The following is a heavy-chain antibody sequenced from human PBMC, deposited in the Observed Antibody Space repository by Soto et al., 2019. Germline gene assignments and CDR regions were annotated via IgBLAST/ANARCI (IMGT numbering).Heavy chain of an antibody. CDR3: ARGSATNPAKHSAEVGMDV. V-gene: IGHV4-34*01. Sequence: PSETLSLTCAVYGGSFSGYYWSWIRQPPGKGLEWIGEINHSGSTNYNPSLKSRVTISVDTPKNHFSLKLSPVTAADTAVYYCARGSATNPAKHSAEVGMDVWGQGTTVTVSS. CDR1: GGSFSGYY. CDR2: INHSGST. J-gene: IGHJ6*02. D-gene: IGHD2-8*01.